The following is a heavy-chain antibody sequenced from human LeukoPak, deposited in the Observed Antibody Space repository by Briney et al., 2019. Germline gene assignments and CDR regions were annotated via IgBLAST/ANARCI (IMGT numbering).Heavy chain of an antibody. V-gene: IGHV4-38-2*02. CDR2: IYQDGST. CDR1: GYSISSGYH. Sequence: SETLSLTCSVSGYSISSGYHWAWFRQTPGQRLEWLGSIYQDGSTYDNLSLKSRVTLSVDTSKNQFSLKMKTVTVADTAVYYCARPEIDDYSRYWGQGTLVLVSS. J-gene: IGHJ4*02. D-gene: IGHD3-16*01. CDR3: ARPEIDDYSRY.